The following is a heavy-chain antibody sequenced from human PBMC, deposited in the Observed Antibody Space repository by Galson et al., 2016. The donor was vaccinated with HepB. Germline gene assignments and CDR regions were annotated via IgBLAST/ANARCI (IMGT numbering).Heavy chain of an antibody. CDR3: ARHGGRNSRIDY. V-gene: IGHV3-30*03. CDR2: DSMDGRRK. Sequence: SLRLSCAASGFTFSGYGMHWVRQAPGKGLEWVAADSMDGRRKFYADSVKGRFNISRDNSNNMLFLQMSSLRVDDTAVYYCARHGGRNSRIDYWGQGTLVTVSS. CDR1: GFTFSGYG. D-gene: IGHD3-16*01. J-gene: IGHJ4*02.